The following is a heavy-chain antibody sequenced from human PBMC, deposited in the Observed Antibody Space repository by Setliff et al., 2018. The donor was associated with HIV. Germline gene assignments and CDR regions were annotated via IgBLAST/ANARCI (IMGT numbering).Heavy chain of an antibody. Sequence: GGSLRLSCAASGFTFSYYSMNWVRQAPGKGLEWVSYISSSSDTIYYADSVKGRFTISRDDAENSLYLQMNSLRAEDTAVYYCARGVVIAAHNWFDPWGQGTQVTVSS. J-gene: IGHJ5*02. CDR3: ARGVVIAAHNWFDP. CDR1: GFTFSYYS. V-gene: IGHV3-48*01. CDR2: ISSSSDTI. D-gene: IGHD2-15*01.